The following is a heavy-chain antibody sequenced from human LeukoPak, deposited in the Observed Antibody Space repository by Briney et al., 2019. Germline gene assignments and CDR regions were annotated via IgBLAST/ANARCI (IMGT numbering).Heavy chain of an antibody. J-gene: IGHJ4*02. V-gene: IGHV1-2*06. CDR3: ARDISDYGGNSGVDY. CDR2: INPNSGGT. CDR1: GYTFTGYY. Sequence: ASVKVSCKASGYTFTGYYMHWVRQAPGHGLEWMGRINPNSGGTNYAQKFQGRVTMTRDTSISTAYMELSRLRSDDTAVYYRARDISDYGGNSGVDYWGQGTLVTVSS. D-gene: IGHD4-23*01.